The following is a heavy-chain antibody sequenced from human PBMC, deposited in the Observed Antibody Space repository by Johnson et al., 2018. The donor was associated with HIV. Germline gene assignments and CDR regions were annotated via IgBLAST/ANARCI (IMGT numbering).Heavy chain of an antibody. CDR1: GFTFSSYW. J-gene: IGHJ3*02. D-gene: IGHD3-10*01. V-gene: IGHV3-7*01. Sequence: VQLVESGGGLVQPGGSLRLSCAASGFTFSSYWMSWVRQAPGKGLEWVANIEQDGSEKYYVDSVKGRFTISRDNAKNSLYLQMNSLRAEDTAVYYCAKANVSGSYWAFDIWGQGTMVTVSS. CDR3: AKANVSGSYWAFDI. CDR2: IEQDGSEK.